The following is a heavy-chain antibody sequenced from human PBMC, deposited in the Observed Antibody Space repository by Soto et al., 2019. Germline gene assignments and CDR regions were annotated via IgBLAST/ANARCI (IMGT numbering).Heavy chain of an antibody. CDR2: ISGSGGST. V-gene: IGHV3-23*01. J-gene: IGHJ6*03. CDR1: GFTFSSYA. Sequence: EVQLFESGGGLVQPGGSLRLSCAASGFTFSSYAMSWVRQDPGKGLEWVSAISGSGGSTYYAHSVKVRFTISRDNSKNTLYLQMNSLRAEDMAVYYCAIDLISSSWYIIHYCLYMGVSGEGTTVTVSS. D-gene: IGHD6-13*01. CDR3: AIDLISSSWYIIHYCLYMGV.